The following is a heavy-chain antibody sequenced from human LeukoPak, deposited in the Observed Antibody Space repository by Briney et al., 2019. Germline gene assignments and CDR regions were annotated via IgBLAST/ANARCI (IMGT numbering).Heavy chain of an antibody. CDR2: INHSGST. CDR1: GGSFSGYY. D-gene: IGHD3-10*01. Sequence: PSETLSLTCAVYGGSFSGYYWSWIRQPPGKGLEWIGEINHSGSTNYNPSLKSRVTISVDTSKNQFSLKLSSVTAADTAVYYCASKPYGSGSYYKSPRPFDYWGQGTLVTVSS. V-gene: IGHV4-34*01. CDR3: ASKPYGSGSYYKSPRPFDY. J-gene: IGHJ4*02.